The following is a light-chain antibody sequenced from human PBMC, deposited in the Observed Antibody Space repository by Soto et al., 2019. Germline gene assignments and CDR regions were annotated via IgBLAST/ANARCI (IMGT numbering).Light chain of an antibody. J-gene: IGKJ5*01. V-gene: IGKV1-27*01. Sequence: DIQMSQSPSSLSASVGDRITITCRASQDISNYLAWYQQKPGKVPKLLISGASTLQSGVPSRFSGSGSGTDFTLTISSLQPEDVATYYCQKYNSAPRMFGQGTRLEIK. CDR3: QKYNSAPRM. CDR2: GAS. CDR1: QDISNY.